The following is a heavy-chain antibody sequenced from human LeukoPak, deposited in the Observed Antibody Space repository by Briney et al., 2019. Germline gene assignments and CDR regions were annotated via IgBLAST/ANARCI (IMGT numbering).Heavy chain of an antibody. CDR1: GFTFSSYA. Sequence: GGSLRLSCAASGFTFSSYAMSWVRQAPGKGLEWVSAISGSGGSTYHADSVKGRFTISRDNSKNTLYLQMNSLSAEDTAVYYCAKVQYVYYGSGSYDMDVWAKGPRSPSP. CDR2: ISGSGGST. CDR3: AKVQYVYYGSGSYDMDV. D-gene: IGHD3-10*01. J-gene: IGHJ6*02. V-gene: IGHV3-23*01.